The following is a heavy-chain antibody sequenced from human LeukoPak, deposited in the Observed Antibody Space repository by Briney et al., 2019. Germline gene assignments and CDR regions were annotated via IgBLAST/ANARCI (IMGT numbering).Heavy chain of an antibody. V-gene: IGHV4-39*07. CDR2: IYYSGST. CDR3: ARDFMATILQAGVFDY. D-gene: IGHD5-24*01. Sequence: SETLSLTCTVSGGSISSSSYYWGWIRQPPGKGLEWIGSIYYSGSTYYNPSLKSRVTISVDTSKNQFSLKLSSVTAADTAVYYCARDFMATILQAGVFDYWGQGTLVTVSS. J-gene: IGHJ4*02. CDR1: GGSISSSSYY.